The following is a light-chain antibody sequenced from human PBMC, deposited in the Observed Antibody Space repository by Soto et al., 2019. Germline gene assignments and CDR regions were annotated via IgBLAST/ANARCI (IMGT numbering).Light chain of an antibody. V-gene: IGKV3-15*01. CDR1: QTVGTN. CDR3: QQYNNWPIT. CDR2: GAS. Sequence: DIVLTQSPDTLSMSPGERATLSCRASQTVGTNLAWYQQKPGQAPRLLIYGASPRASGIPARFSGTGSATEFALTISSLQSEDFEVYYCQQYNNWPITFGQGTRLDIX. J-gene: IGKJ5*01.